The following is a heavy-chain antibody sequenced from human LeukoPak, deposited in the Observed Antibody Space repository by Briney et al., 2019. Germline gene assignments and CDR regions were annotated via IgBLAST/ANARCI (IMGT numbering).Heavy chain of an antibody. CDR2: ISGSGGST. CDR1: GFTFSDYY. Sequence: PGGSLRLSCAASGFTFSDYYMSWIRQAPGKGLEWVSAISGSGGSTYYADSVKGRFTISRDNSKNTLYLQMNSLRAEDTAVYFCAKDGGYTGYSKIDYWGQGTLVTVSS. CDR3: AKDGGYTGYSKIDY. D-gene: IGHD5-12*01. J-gene: IGHJ4*02. V-gene: IGHV3-23*01.